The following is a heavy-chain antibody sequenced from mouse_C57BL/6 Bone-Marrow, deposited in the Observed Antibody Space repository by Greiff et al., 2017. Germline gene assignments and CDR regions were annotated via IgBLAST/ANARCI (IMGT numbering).Heavy chain of an antibody. D-gene: IGHD4-1*01. V-gene: IGHV14-4*01. J-gene: IGHJ2*01. CDR2: IDPANGDT. CDR3: TQTGYYFDY. CDR1: GFNIKDDY. Sequence: DVQLQESGAELVRPGASVKLSCTASGFNIKDDYMHWVKQRPEQGLEWIGWIDPANGDTEYASKFQGKATITADTSSNTAYLQLSSLTSEDTAVYYCTQTGYYFDYWGQGTTLTVPS.